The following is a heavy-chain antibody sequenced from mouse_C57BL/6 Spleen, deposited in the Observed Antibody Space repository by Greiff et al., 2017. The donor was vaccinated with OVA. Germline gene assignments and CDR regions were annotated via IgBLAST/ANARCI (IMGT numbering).Heavy chain of an antibody. CDR3: ARARRGYFDV. Sequence: EVQLQQSGPELVKPGASVKISCKASGYTFTDYYMNWVKQSHGKSLEWIGDINPNNGGTSYNQKFKGKATLTVDKSSSTAYMELRSLTSEDSAVYYCARARRGYFDVWGTGTTVTVSS. CDR1: GYTFTDYY. CDR2: INPNNGGT. V-gene: IGHV1-26*01. J-gene: IGHJ1*03.